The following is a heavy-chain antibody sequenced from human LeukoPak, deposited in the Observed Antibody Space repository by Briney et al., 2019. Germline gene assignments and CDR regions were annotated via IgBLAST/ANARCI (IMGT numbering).Heavy chain of an antibody. J-gene: IGHJ4*02. Sequence: ASVKVSCKASGDTFSKFSISWVRQAPGQGLEWMGWINPNSGGTNYAQKFQGRVTMTRDTSISTAYMELSRLRSDDTAVYYCARDYSSSWGQGTLVTVSS. CDR2: INPNSGGT. D-gene: IGHD6-13*01. CDR1: GDTFSKFS. V-gene: IGHV1-2*02. CDR3: ARDYSSS.